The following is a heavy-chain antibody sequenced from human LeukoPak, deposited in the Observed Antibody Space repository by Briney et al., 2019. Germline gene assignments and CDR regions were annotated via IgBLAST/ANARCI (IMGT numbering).Heavy chain of an antibody. CDR2: ISAYNGNT. CDR1: GYTFTSYG. J-gene: IGHJ4*02. D-gene: IGHD6-6*01. Sequence: ASVKVSCTASGYTFTSYGISWVRQAPGQGLEWMGWISAYNGNTSYAQKLEGRVTMTTDTSTSTAYMELRSLTSDDTAVYYCARDLGDSSSDTERWGQGTLVTVSS. V-gene: IGHV1-18*01. CDR3: ARDLGDSSSDTER.